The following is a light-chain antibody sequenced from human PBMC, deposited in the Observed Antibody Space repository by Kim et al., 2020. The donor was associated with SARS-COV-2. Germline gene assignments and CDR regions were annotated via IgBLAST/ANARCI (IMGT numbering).Light chain of an antibody. J-gene: IGLJ1*01. CDR1: SSNIGAGYV. Sequence: RVTISCTGTSSNIGAGYVVHWYQQFPGTAPKLLIYGNSNRPSGVPDRFSGSKSGTSASLAITGLQADDEAEYYCHSYDSSLSGSVFGTGTKVTVL. V-gene: IGLV1-40*01. CDR2: GNS. CDR3: HSYDSSLSGSV.